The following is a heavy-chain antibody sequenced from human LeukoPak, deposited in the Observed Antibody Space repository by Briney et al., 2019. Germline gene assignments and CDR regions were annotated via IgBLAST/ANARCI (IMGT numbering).Heavy chain of an antibody. V-gene: IGHV4-59*01. J-gene: IGHJ4*02. D-gene: IGHD1-1*01. CDR1: GGSISNYY. CDR3: ARGPTRYYFDY. Sequence: SETLSLTCTVSGGSISNYYWSWIRQSPGKGLRWIGYIFYSGSTNYNPSLKSRVTISVDTSKNQFSLNLTSVTAADTALYYCARGPTRYYFDYWGQGTLVTVSS. CDR2: IFYSGST.